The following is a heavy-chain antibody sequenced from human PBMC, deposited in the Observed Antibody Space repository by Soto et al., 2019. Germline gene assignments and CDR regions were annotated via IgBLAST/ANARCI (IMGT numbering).Heavy chain of an antibody. CDR2: INHSGST. J-gene: IGHJ4*02. CDR1: GGSFSGYY. CDR3: ARLTMVRGYFDY. Sequence: QVQLQQWGAGLLKPSETLSLTCAVYGGSFSGYYWSWIRQPPGKGLEWIGEINHSGSTNYNPSLKSRDTISVDTSKNQFSLKLSSVTAADTAVYYCARLTMVRGYFDYWGQGTLVTVSS. V-gene: IGHV4-34*01. D-gene: IGHD3-10*01.